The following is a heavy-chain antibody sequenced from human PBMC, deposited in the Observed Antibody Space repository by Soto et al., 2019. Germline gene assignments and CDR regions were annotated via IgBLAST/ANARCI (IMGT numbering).Heavy chain of an antibody. CDR2: MNQDGSER. CDR3: VCGGNYFVY. Sequence: EVQLVGSGGGLVQPGGSLRLSCAASGFTFTTYWMTWVRQPPGKGLEWVANMNQDGSERYYVDSVRGRFTISRDNAKNSLYLQMNSLRAEDTAVDYCVCGGNYFVYWGQGTLVTVSP. V-gene: IGHV3-7*01. CDR1: GFTFTTYW. J-gene: IGHJ4*02. D-gene: IGHD3-16*01.